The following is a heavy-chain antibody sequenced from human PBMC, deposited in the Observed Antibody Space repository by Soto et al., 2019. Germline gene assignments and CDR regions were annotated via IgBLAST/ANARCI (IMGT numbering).Heavy chain of an antibody. CDR3: ARNRGWDTLDY. J-gene: IGHJ4*02. V-gene: IGHV3-21*01. CDR2: ISSSGSYI. Sequence: GGSLRLSCAASGFTFSSYSMNWVRQAPGKGLEWVSSISSSGSYIYYADSVKGRFTISRDNAKNSLYLQMNSLRAEDTAVYYCARNRGWDTLDYWGQGTLVTSPQ. D-gene: IGHD6-19*01. CDR1: GFTFSSYS.